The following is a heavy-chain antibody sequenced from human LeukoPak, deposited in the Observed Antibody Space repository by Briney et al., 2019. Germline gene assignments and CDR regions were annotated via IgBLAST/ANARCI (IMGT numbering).Heavy chain of an antibody. Sequence: GGSLRLSCAASGFTFSSYSMNWVRQAPGKGLEWVSSISSSSSYIYYADSVKGRFTISRDNAKNSLYLQMSSLRAEDTAVYYCARLIGAYYYDSSGYYYGAHFDYWGQGTLVTVSS. V-gene: IGHV3-21*01. CDR2: ISSSSSYI. CDR3: ARLIGAYYYDSSGYYYGAHFDY. CDR1: GFTFSSYS. D-gene: IGHD3-22*01. J-gene: IGHJ4*02.